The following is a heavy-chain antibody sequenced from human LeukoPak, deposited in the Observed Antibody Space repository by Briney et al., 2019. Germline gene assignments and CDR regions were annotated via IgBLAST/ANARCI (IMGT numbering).Heavy chain of an antibody. J-gene: IGHJ4*02. CDR2: INDSGST. D-gene: IGHD2-2*01. CDR3: ARGQYCSTTTCYSARRYFDF. Sequence: PSETLSLTCAVSGGAFSNYFWTWIRQPPGKGLEWIAEINDSGSTNSNSSLGSRVAISVDTSKNQFSLRLTSVTAADTAVYYCARGQYCSTTTCYSARRYFDFWGQGTLVTVSS. V-gene: IGHV4-34*01. CDR1: GGAFSNYF.